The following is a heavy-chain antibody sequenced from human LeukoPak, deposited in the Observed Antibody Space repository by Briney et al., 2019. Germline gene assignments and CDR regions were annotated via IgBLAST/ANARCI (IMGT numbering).Heavy chain of an antibody. CDR3: ARGPPLFDP. CDR1: GFTFSSYD. J-gene: IGHJ5*02. CDR2: ISISSSTV. Sequence: GGSLRLSCAASGFTFSSYDMNWIRQAPGKGLEWISYISISSSTVYYADSVKGRFTISRDNAKNSLYLQMNSLRAEDTAVYYCARGPPLFDPWGQGTLVTVSS. V-gene: IGHV3-48*01.